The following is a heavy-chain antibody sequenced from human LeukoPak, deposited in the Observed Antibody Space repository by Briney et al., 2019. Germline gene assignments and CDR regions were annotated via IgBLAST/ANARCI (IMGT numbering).Heavy chain of an antibody. V-gene: IGHV1-18*01. CDR3: ARDSSSWYGEGDVFDI. D-gene: IGHD6-13*01. CDR1: GYTFTSYG. Sequence: ASVKVSCKASGYTFTSYGISWVRQAPGQGLEWMGWISAYNGNTNYAQKLQGRVTMTTDTSTSTAYMELRSLRSDDTAVYYCARDSSSWYGEGDVFDIWGQGTMVTVSS. CDR2: ISAYNGNT. J-gene: IGHJ3*02.